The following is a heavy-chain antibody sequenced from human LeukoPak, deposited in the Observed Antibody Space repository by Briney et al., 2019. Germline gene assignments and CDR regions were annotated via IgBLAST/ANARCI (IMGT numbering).Heavy chain of an antibody. J-gene: IGHJ3*02. CDR2: ISWNSGSI. D-gene: IGHD5-12*01. CDR3: ARPRGYSGYDYAFDI. Sequence: GGSLRLSCAASGFTFDDYAMHWVRQAPGKGLEWVSGISWNSGSIGYADSVKGRFTISRDNAKNSLYLQMNSLRPEDTAVYYCARPRGYSGYDYAFDIWGQGTMVTVSS. CDR1: GFTFDDYA. V-gene: IGHV3-9*01.